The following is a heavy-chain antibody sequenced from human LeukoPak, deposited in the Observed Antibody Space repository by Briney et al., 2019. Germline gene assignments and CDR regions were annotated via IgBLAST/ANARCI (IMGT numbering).Heavy chain of an antibody. J-gene: IGHJ4*02. D-gene: IGHD3-10*01. V-gene: IGHV3-48*04. Sequence: GGSLRLSCAASGFSFSNYNMNWVRQGPGKGLEWISYVTTSSSAIYYADSVKGRFTISRDNAKNTLYLQMNSLRAEDTAVYYCVKDYYAALDYWGQGILVTVSS. CDR2: VTTSSSAI. CDR1: GFSFSNYN. CDR3: VKDYYAALDY.